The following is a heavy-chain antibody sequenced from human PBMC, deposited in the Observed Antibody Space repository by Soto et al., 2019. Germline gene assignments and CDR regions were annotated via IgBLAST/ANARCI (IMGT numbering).Heavy chain of an antibody. V-gene: IGHV1-3*05. CDR3: ARSIVVVTALDY. Sequence: QVKLVQSGAEEKKPGASVKVSCKASGYTFTSYAMHWVRQAPGQRLEWMGWINAGNGNTKYSQKFQGRVTITRDTAASTAHRERSSLRSEDTAVYYCARSIVVVTALDYWGQGTLVTVSS. D-gene: IGHD2-21*02. CDR1: GYTFTSYA. CDR2: INAGNGNT. J-gene: IGHJ4*02.